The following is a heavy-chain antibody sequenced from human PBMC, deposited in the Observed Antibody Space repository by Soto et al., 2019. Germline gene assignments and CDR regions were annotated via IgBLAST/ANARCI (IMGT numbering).Heavy chain of an antibody. CDR3: AKDLGYSYGVDY. D-gene: IGHD5-18*01. Sequence: QVQLVESGGGVVQPGRSLRLSCGASRFTFSTYGMHWVRQAPGKGLEWVALISYDGSDKYYADSVKGRFTISRDNSKNTLYLQMNSLRAEDTAVYYCAKDLGYSYGVDYWGQGTLVAVSS. V-gene: IGHV3-30*18. CDR1: RFTFSTYG. J-gene: IGHJ4*02. CDR2: ISYDGSDK.